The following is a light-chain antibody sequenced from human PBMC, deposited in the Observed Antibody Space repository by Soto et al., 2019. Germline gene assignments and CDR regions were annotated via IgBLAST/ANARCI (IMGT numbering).Light chain of an antibody. J-gene: IGKJ1*01. V-gene: IGKV3-20*01. CDR2: AAS. Sequence: EIVLTQSPCTLSLSPGERATISCRASQTVSSSFLAWYQQTPGQAPRLLIYAASSRATGIPGRFSGSGSGTEFTLTISSLQSEDFAVYYCQQYNKWPRTFGQGTKVDIK. CDR3: QQYNKWPRT. CDR1: QTVSSSF.